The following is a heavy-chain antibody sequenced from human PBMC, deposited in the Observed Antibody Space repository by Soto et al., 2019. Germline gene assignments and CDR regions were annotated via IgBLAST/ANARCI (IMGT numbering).Heavy chain of an antibody. V-gene: IGHV4-61*01. CDR1: GGSVSSGSYY. CDR3: ARAPRLGYYDSSGYYNYYYGMDV. D-gene: IGHD3-22*01. CDR2: IYYSGST. Sequence: SETLSLTCTVSGGSVSSGSYYWSWIRQPPGKGLEWIGYIYYSGSTNYNPSLKSRVTISVDTSKNQFSLKLSSVTAADTAVYYCARAPRLGYYDSSGYYNYYYGMDVWGQGTTVTVS. J-gene: IGHJ6*02.